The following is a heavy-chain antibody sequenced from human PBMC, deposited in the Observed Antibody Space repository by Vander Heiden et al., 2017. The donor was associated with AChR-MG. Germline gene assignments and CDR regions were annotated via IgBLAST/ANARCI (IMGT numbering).Heavy chain of an antibody. CDR2: IYYSGST. J-gene: IGHJ5*02. CDR1: GGSISSSSYY. CDR3: ARHTQDYYGSGSYYKGWFDP. Sequence: QLQLQESGPGLVKPSETLSLTCTVTGGSISSSSYYWGWIRQPPGKGLEWIGSIYYSGSTYYNPSLKSRVTISVDTSKNQFSLKLSSVTAADTAVYYCARHTQDYYGSGSYYKGWFDPWGQGTLVTVSS. D-gene: IGHD3-10*01. V-gene: IGHV4-39*01.